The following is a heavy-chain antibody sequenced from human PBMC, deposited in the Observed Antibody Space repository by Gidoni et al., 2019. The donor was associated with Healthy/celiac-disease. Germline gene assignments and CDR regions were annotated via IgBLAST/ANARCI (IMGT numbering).Heavy chain of an antibody. J-gene: IGHJ6*02. CDR2: ISSSSSYI. CDR1: GFTFSSYS. V-gene: IGHV3-21*01. Sequence: EVQLVESGGGLVKPGGSLRLSCAASGFTFSSYSMNWVRQAPGKGLEWVSSISSSSSYIYYADSVKGRFTISRDNAKNSLYLQMNSLRAEDTAVYYCARGLERGYGMDVWGQGTTVTVSS. CDR3: ARGLERGYGMDV.